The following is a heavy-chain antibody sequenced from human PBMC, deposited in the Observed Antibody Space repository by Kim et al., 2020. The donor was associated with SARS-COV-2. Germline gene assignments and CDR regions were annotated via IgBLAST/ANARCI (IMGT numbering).Heavy chain of an antibody. CDR2: K. CDR3: AKEGVVAATDY. J-gene: IGHJ4*02. D-gene: IGHD2-15*01. Sequence: KYSADSGKGRFTNSRDNSKNTLYLQMNSLRAEDTAVYYWAKEGVVAATDYWGQGTLVTVSS. V-gene: IGHV3-30*02.